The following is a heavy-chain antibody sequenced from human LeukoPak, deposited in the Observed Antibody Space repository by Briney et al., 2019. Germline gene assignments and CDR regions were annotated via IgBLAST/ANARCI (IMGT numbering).Heavy chain of an antibody. Sequence: ASVKLSCKASGYTLTRYYMHWVRQAPGQGLEWMATINPSSGSTRYAQKFQGRVTMTRDTSTSTVYMEVSSLRSEDTAVYYCARDRGGVVSPSDYWGQGTLVTVSS. CDR2: INPSSGST. D-gene: IGHD3-10*01. V-gene: IGHV1-46*03. CDR3: ARDRGGVVSPSDY. J-gene: IGHJ4*02. CDR1: GYTLTRYY.